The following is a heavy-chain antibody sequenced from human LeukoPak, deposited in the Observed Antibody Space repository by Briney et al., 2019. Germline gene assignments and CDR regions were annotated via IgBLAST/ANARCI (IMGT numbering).Heavy chain of an antibody. D-gene: IGHD3-22*01. Sequence: GGSLGLSCVASEFTFSSYWMHWVRQTPGKGLVWVSHINPDGTTTNYADSVKGRFTISRDNAKNTLYLQMNSPRAEDTAVYYCVRGIRDYYGLDYWGQGTLVTVSS. CDR2: INPDGTTT. V-gene: IGHV3-74*01. CDR3: VRGIRDYYGLDY. CDR1: EFTFSSYW. J-gene: IGHJ4*02.